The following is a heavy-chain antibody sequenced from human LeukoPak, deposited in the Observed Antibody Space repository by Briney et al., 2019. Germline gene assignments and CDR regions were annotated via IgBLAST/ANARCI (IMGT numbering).Heavy chain of an antibody. D-gene: IGHD6-13*01. J-gene: IGHJ4*02. V-gene: IGHV3-43D*04. CDR1: GFNFDEYA. CDR3: SKGRYRTNWYELAD. Sequence: GGSLRLSCAASGFNFDEYAMHWIRQAPGKGPEWVSLISWDGDITNYADSVKVRFTVLRDNKENSLFPQMNIKRGKDNDMYYCSKGRYRTNWYELADGGQGPRVIVSS. CDR2: ISWDGDIT.